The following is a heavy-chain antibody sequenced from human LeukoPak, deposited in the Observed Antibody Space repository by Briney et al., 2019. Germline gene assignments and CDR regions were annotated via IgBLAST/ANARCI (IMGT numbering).Heavy chain of an antibody. D-gene: IGHD2-2*01. V-gene: IGHV1-2*02. Sequence: GASVKVSCKASGYTFTGYYMHWVRQAPGQGLEWMGWINPNSGGTNYAQKFQGRVTMTRDTSISTAYMELSRLRSDDTAVYYCARWEAVPAADDFNWFDPWGQGTLVTVSS. J-gene: IGHJ5*02. CDR3: ARWEAVPAADDFNWFDP. CDR2: INPNSGGT. CDR1: GYTFTGYY.